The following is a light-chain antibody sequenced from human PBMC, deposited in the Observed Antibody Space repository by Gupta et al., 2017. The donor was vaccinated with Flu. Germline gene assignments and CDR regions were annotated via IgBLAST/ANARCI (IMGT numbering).Light chain of an antibody. J-gene: IGKJ4*01. Sequence: DIQMTQSPSSLSASVGDRVTITCRPSQGISNYLVWYQQKPGKVPKLLIYAASTLQSGVPSRFSGSGSGTDFTLTSSRLQHEDVATYYCQKYNSAPLTFGGGTKVEIK. V-gene: IGKV1-27*01. CDR3: QKYNSAPLT. CDR1: QGISNY. CDR2: AAS.